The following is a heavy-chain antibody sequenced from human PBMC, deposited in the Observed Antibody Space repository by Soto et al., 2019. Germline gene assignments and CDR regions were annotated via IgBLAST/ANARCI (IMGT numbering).Heavy chain of an antibody. CDR3: ARGRKIVLMVYAPHDALDI. J-gene: IGHJ3*02. CDR2: IIPIFGTA. V-gene: IGHV1-69*13. Sequence: VKVSCKASGGTFSSYASSWMRQAPGQGLEWMGGIIPIFGTANYAQKFQGRVTITADESTSTAYMELSSLRSEDTAVYYCARGRKIVLMVYAPHDALDIWGQGTRVTVSS. D-gene: IGHD2-8*01. CDR1: GGTFSSYA.